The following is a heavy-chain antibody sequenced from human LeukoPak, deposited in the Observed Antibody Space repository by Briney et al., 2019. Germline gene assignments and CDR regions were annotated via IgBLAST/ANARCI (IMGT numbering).Heavy chain of an antibody. J-gene: IGHJ4*02. CDR1: GGTFSSYA. CDR3: ARNRLEAYGDYGYFDY. CDR2: IIPIFGTA. D-gene: IGHD4-17*01. Sequence: SVKVSCRAPGGTFSSYAISWVRQAPGQGLEWMGGIIPIFGTANYAQKFQGRVTITTDESTSTAYMELSSLRSEDTAVYYCARNRLEAYGDYGYFDYWGQGTLVTVSS. V-gene: IGHV1-69*05.